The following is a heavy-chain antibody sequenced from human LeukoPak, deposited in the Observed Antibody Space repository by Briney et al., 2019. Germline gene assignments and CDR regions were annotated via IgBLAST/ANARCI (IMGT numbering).Heavy chain of an antibody. D-gene: IGHD4-17*01. Sequence: GGSLRLSCAASGFTFSSYGMHWVRQAPGKGLEWVTFIRYDGSNKYYADSVKGRFTISRDNSKNTLYLQMNSLRAEDTAVYYCARGGPPSYYGDYEVDYWGQGTLVTVSS. J-gene: IGHJ4*02. CDR2: IRYDGSNK. CDR3: ARGGPPSYYGDYEVDY. CDR1: GFTFSSYG. V-gene: IGHV3-30*02.